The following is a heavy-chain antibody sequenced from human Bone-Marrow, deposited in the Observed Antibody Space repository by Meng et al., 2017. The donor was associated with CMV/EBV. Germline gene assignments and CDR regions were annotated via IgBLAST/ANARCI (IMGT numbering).Heavy chain of an antibody. V-gene: IGHV1-2*02. J-gene: IGHJ6*02. CDR2: INPNSGGT. Sequence: ASVKVSCKASGYTFTGYYMHWVRQAHGQGLEWMGWINPNSGGTNYAQKFQGRVTMTRDTSISTAYMELSRLRSDDTAVYYCASGPLPVNEYPKIVTYYYYGMDVWGQGTTVTVSS. CDR3: ASGPLPVNEYPKIVTYYYYGMDV. D-gene: IGHD2-2*01. CDR1: GYTFTGYY.